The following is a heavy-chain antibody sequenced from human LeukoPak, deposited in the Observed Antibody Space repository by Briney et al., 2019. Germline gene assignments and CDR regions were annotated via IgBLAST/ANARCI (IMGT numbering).Heavy chain of an antibody. CDR2: ISSSSSYT. CDR3: ARDLASYYDSSGYPDY. V-gene: IGHV3-11*06. CDR1: GFTFSDYY. Sequence: GGSLRLSCAASGFTFSDYYMSWIRQAPGKGLEWVSYISSSSSYTNYADSVKGRFTISRDNAKNSLYLQMNSLRAEDTAVYYCARDLASYYDSSGYPDYWGQGTLVTVSS. D-gene: IGHD3-22*01. J-gene: IGHJ4*02.